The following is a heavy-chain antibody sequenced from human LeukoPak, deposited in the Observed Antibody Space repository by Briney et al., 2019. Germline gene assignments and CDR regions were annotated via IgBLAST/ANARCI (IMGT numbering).Heavy chain of an antibody. CDR2: IYPGDSDT. CDR3: ARRAVADAFDI. CDR1: GYSFTSYW. D-gene: IGHD6-13*01. J-gene: IGHJ3*02. Sequence: GESLKISCKGSGYSFTSYWTGWVRQMPGKGLEWMGIIYPGDSDTRYSPSFQGQVTISADKSISTAYLQWSTLKASDTAMYYCARRAVADAFDIWGQGTMVTVSS. V-gene: IGHV5-51*01.